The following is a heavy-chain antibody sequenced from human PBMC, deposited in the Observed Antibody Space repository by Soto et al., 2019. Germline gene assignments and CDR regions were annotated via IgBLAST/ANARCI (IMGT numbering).Heavy chain of an antibody. CDR1: GDSLNNTYW. V-gene: IGHV4-4*02. CDR3: ARVGPWVPYYYDSSPYTFENWFDP. CDR2: IYRTGGR. Sequence: PSETLSLTCFVSGDSLNNTYWWIWARQAPGKGLECIGDIYRTGGRSYMPSLRGRITLSVDTSKNQFSLKLNSVTAADTAVYYCARVGPWVPYYYDSSPYTFENWFDPWGQGTLVTVSS. J-gene: IGHJ5*02. D-gene: IGHD3-22*01.